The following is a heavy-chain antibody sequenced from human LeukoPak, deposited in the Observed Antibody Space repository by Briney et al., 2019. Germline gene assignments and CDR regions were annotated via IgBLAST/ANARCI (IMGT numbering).Heavy chain of an antibody. V-gene: IGHV3-23*01. J-gene: IGHJ4*02. D-gene: IGHD3-9*01. CDR1: GFTFSNYA. CDR2: ITGGGSGI. CDR3: AKWGDYDVLTGYYVSDY. Sequence: GGSLRLSCAASGFTFSNYAMSWVRQAPGKGLEWVSAITGGGSGIYYADSMKSRFTISRDNSKNTLYLQINSPRAGDTAVYYCAKWGDYDVLTGYYVSDYWGQGTLVTVSS.